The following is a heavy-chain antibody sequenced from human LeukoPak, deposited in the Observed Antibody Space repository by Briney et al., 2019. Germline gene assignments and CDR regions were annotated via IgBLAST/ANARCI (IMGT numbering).Heavy chain of an antibody. CDR3: ARLSKYYYIDV. Sequence: GGSLRLSCAASGFTFSSYSMNCVRQAPGKGLEWVSSISSSSSYIYYADSVKGRFTISRDNANNSLYLQMNSLRAEDTAVYYCARLSKYYYIDVWGKETTVTVSS. CDR1: GFTFSSYS. V-gene: IGHV3-21*01. CDR2: ISSSSSYI. J-gene: IGHJ6*03.